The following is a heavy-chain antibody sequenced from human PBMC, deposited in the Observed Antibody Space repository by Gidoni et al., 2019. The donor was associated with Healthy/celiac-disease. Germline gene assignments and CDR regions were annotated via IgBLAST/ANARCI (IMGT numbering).Heavy chain of an antibody. J-gene: IGHJ6*02. CDR1: GYTFTGYY. D-gene: IGHD2-2*01. CDR2: INPNSGGT. V-gene: IGHV1-2*04. Sequence: QVQLVQSGAEVKKPGASVKVSCTASGYTFTGYYMHWVRQAPGQGLEWMGWINPNSGGTNYAQKFQGLVTMTRDTSISTAYMELSRLRSDDTAVYYCARVPRNGRYCSSTSCHYGMDVWGQGTTVTVSS. CDR3: ARVPRNGRYCSSTSCHYGMDV.